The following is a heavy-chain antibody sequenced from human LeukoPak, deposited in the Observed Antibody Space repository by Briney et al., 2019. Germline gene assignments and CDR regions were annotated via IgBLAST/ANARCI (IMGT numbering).Heavy chain of an antibody. CDR2: INPSGGST. CDR1: GYTFTSYY. D-gene: IGHD3-3*01. J-gene: IGHJ6*02. Sequence: GASVKASCKASGYTFTSYYMHWVRQAPGQGLEWMGIINPSGGSTSYAQKFQGRVTMTRDTSTSTVYMELSSLRSEDTAVYYCARARGRITIFGVVIEQYYGMDVWGQGTTVTVSS. CDR3: ARARGRITIFGVVIEQYYGMDV. V-gene: IGHV1-46*01.